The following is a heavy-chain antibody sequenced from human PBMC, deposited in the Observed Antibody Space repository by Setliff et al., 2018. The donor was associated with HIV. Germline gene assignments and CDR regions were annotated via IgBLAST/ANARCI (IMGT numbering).Heavy chain of an antibody. CDR1: GGTFSSYA. D-gene: IGHD5-18*01. CDR3: ALPVLGGYSHGYFDY. Sequence: SVKVSCKASGGTFSSYAISWVRQAPGQGLEWMGGIIPIFGTASYAQKFQGRVTITADESTSTAYMELSSLRSEDTAVYYCALPVLGGYSHGYFDYWGQGTLVTVS. CDR2: IIPIFGTA. V-gene: IGHV1-69*13. J-gene: IGHJ4*02.